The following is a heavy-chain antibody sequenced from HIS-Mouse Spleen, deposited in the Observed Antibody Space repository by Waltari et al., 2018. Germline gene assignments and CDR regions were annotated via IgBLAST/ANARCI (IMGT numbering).Heavy chain of an antibody. CDR1: GYSISSGYY. CDR2: IYHSGGT. J-gene: IGHJ3*02. CDR3: ASPRNYGDYAGGAFDI. Sequence: QVQLQESGPGLVKPSETLSLTCTVSGYSISSGYYWGWIRQPPGKGLEWIGSIYHSGGTYYNPSLKSRVTISVDTSKNQFSLKLSSVTAADTAVYYCASPRNYGDYAGGAFDIWGQGTMVTVSS. D-gene: IGHD4-17*01. V-gene: IGHV4-38-2*02.